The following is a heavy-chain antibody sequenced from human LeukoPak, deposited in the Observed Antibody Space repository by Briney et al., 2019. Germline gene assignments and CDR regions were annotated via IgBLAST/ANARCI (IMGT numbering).Heavy chain of an antibody. D-gene: IGHD6-19*01. CDR2: IYPGDSDT. V-gene: IGHV5-51*01. Sequence: GESLKISCKASGYSFTTYWIGWVRQMPGRGLEWMGIIYPGDSDTQDSPSFQGQVTISVDKSFYTAYLQWGSLKASDTAIYYCARGWGQGLAFDYWGQGTLVTVSP. J-gene: IGHJ4*02. CDR3: ARGWGQGLAFDY. CDR1: GYSFTTYW.